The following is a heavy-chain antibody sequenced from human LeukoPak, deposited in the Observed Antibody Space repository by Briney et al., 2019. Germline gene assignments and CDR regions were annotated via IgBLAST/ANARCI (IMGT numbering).Heavy chain of an antibody. J-gene: IGHJ4*02. CDR2: IKQDGSEK. V-gene: IGHV3-7*03. D-gene: IGHD3-10*01. CDR1: GFTFSSYW. CDR3: AREPLLWSRLPDY. Sequence: PGGSLRLSCAASGFTFSSYWMSWVRQAPGKGLEWVANIKQDGSEKYYVDSVKGRFTISRDNAKNSLYLQMNSLRAEDTAVYYCAREPLLWSRLPDYWGQGTLVTVSS.